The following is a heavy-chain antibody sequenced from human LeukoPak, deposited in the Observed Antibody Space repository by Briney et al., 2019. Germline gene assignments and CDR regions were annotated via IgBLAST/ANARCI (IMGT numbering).Heavy chain of an antibody. V-gene: IGHV4-30-4*01. CDR3: ARTYYDILTGYYGSGYYFDY. Sequence: PSETLSLTCTVSGGSISSGDYYWSWIRQPPGKGLEWIGYIYYSGSTYYNPSLKSRVTISVGTSKNQFSLKLSSVTAADTAVYYCARTYYDILTGYYGSGYYFDYWGQGTLVTVSS. CDR1: GGSISSGDYY. CDR2: IYYSGST. D-gene: IGHD3-9*01. J-gene: IGHJ4*02.